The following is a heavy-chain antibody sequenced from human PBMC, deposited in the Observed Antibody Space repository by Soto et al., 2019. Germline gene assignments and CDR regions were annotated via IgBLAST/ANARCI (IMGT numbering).Heavy chain of an antibody. CDR3: ARDSRTNPGIAAAGHIDY. D-gene: IGHD6-13*01. CDR1: GGSVSSGSYY. J-gene: IGHJ4*02. Sequence: PSETLSLTCTVSGGSVSSGSYYWSWIRQPPGKGLEWIGYIYCSGSTNYNPSLKSRVTISVDTSKNQFSLKLSSVTAADTAVYYCARDSRTNPGIAAAGHIDYWGQGTLVTVSS. CDR2: IYCSGST. V-gene: IGHV4-61*01.